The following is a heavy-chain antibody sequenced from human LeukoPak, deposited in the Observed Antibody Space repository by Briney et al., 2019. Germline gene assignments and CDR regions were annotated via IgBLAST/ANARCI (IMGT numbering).Heavy chain of an antibody. CDR3: ARDQARYYDFWSGYSRFDP. CDR1: GYTFTSYG. J-gene: IGHJ5*02. D-gene: IGHD3-3*01. V-gene: IGHV1-18*01. CDR2: ISAYNGNT. Sequence: ASVKVSCEASGYTFTSYGISWVRQAPGQGLEWMGWISAYNGNTNYAQKLQGRVTMTTDTSTSTAYMELRSLRSDDTAVYYCARDQARYYDFWSGYSRFDPWGQGTLVTVSS.